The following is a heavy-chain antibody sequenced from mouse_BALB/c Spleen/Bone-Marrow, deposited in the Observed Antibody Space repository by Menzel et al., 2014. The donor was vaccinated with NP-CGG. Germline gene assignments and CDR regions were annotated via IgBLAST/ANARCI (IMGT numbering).Heavy chain of an antibody. CDR3: AREGYDGGGRRYGY. D-gene: IGHD2-2*01. V-gene: IGHV7-3*02. J-gene: IGHJ2*01. CDR2: IRNKANGYTI. CDR1: GFTFTDYY. Sequence: EVKLVESGGGLVQPGGSLSLSCATSGFTFTDYYMNWVRQPPGKALEWLGFIRNKANGYTIEYSASVKGRFTITRDNSQSIPYLHMNPLRADDGATYYCAREGYDGGGRRYGYWGQGTTLTVSS.